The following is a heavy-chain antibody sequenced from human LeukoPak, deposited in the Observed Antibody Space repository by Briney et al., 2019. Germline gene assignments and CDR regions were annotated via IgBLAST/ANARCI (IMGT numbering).Heavy chain of an antibody. Sequence: ASVKVSCKASGYTFTSYGISWVRQAPGQGLEWMGWISAYNGNTNYAQKLQGRVTMTTDASTSTAYMELRSLRSDDTAVYYCARVGSGYSWNWFDPWGQGTLVTVSS. CDR2: ISAYNGNT. D-gene: IGHD3-22*01. V-gene: IGHV1-18*01. CDR1: GYTFTSYG. CDR3: ARVGSGYSWNWFDP. J-gene: IGHJ5*02.